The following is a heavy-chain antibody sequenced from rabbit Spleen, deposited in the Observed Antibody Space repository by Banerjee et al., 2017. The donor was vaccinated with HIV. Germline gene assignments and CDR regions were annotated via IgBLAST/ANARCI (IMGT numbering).Heavy chain of an antibody. CDR1: GFSFSDRDV. J-gene: IGHJ4*01. D-gene: IGHD1-1*01. V-gene: IGHV1S45*01. Sequence: QEQLVESGGGLVQPEGSLTLTCKASGFSFSDRDVMCWVRQAPGKGLEWIACIDTGSSGFTYYASWAKGRFTISKASSTTVTLQMTSLTAADTATYFCARDLTDAIGWNFNLWGPGTLVTVS. CDR3: ARDLTDAIGWNFNL. CDR2: IDTGSSGFT.